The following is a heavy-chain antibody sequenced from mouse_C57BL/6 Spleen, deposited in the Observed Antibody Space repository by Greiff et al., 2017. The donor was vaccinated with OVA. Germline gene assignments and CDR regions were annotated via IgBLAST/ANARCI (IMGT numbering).Heavy chain of an antibody. CDR3: ARWDTDYGSSYYAMDY. Sequence: EVQLQQSGPELVKPGASVKISCKASGYTFTDYYMNWVKQSHGKSLEWIGDINPNNGGTSYNQKFKGKATLTVDKSSSTAYMELRSLTSEDSAVYYCARWDTDYGSSYYAMDYWGQGTSVTVSS. V-gene: IGHV1-26*01. CDR2: INPNNGGT. D-gene: IGHD1-1*01. J-gene: IGHJ4*01. CDR1: GYTFTDYY.